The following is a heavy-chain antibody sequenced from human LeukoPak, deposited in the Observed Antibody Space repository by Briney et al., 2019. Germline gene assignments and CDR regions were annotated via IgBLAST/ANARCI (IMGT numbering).Heavy chain of an antibody. D-gene: IGHD3-3*01. Sequence: PSETLSLTCAVYGGSFSGYYWSWLRQPPGKGLEWLGEINHSGSTNYNPSLKSRVTISVDTSKNQFSLKLSSVTAADTAVYYCARSYDFWRKYNNWFDPWGQGTLVTVSS. CDR1: GGSFSGYY. CDR2: INHSGST. CDR3: ARSYDFWRKYNNWFDP. J-gene: IGHJ5*02. V-gene: IGHV4-34*01.